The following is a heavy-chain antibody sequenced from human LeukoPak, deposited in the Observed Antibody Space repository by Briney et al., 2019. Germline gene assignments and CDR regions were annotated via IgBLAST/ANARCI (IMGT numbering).Heavy chain of an antibody. J-gene: IGHJ5*02. CDR2: ISYDGSNK. D-gene: IGHD4-11*01. Sequence: GGSLRLSCAASGFTFSSYAMHWVRQAPGKGLEWVAVISYDGSNKYYADPVKGRFTISRDNSKNTLYLQMNSLRAEDTAVYYCASYSNYNNWFDPWGQGTLVTVSS. CDR1: GFTFSSYA. V-gene: IGHV3-30*04. CDR3: ASYSNYNNWFDP.